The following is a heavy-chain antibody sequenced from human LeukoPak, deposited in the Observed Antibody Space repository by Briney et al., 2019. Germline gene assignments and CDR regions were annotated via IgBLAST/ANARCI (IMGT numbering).Heavy chain of an antibody. CDR2: ITSRGYM. CDR3: ARDPTSESP. Sequence: GGSLRLSCAASGFAFSSNTMNWVRQAPGKGLEWISSITSRGYMYYADSVKGRFTISRDNAKNSLYLQMNSLRVEDTAVYYCARDPTSESPWGQGTLVTVSS. V-gene: IGHV3-21*01. CDR1: GFAFSSNT. J-gene: IGHJ5*02. D-gene: IGHD1-14*01.